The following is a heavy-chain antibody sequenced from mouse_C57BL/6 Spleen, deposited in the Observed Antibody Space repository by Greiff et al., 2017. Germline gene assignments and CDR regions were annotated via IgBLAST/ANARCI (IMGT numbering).Heavy chain of an antibody. CDR1: GYAFSSYW. CDR2: IYPGDGDT. V-gene: IGHV1-80*01. J-gene: IGHJ3*01. Sequence: VQRVESGAELVKPGASVKISCKASGYAFSSYWMNWVKQRPGKGLEWIGQIYPGDGDTNYNGKFKGKATLTADKSSSTAYMQLSSLTSEESAVYFCARREDYYGSSYEAWFAYWGQGTLVTVSA. D-gene: IGHD1-1*01. CDR3: ARREDYYGSSYEAWFAY.